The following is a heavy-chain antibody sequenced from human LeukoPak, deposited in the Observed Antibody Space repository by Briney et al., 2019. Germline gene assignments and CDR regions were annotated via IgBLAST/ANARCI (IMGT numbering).Heavy chain of an antibody. CDR3: ARTSRHFYNSGGNSIPWPDGMDV. CDR1: GASISNYY. V-gene: IGHV4-59*01. J-gene: IGHJ6*02. CDR2: VYYTGST. Sequence: PSETLPLTCTVSGASISNYYWTWMRQAPGKGLEWIGYVYYTGSTNYNPSLKSRVTISLDTSKNQFFLKLSAVTAADTAVYYCARTSRHFYNSGGNSIPWPDGMDVWGQGTTVTVSS. D-gene: IGHD3-10*01.